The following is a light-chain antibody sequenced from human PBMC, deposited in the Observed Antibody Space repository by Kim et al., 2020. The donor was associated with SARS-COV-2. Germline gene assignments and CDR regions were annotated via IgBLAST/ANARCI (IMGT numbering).Light chain of an antibody. Sequence: EIVMTQSPATLSVSPGERATLSCRASQSVSSNLAWYQQKPGQAPRLLIFDASTRATGIPARFSGSGSGTEFTLTISSLQSEDFAVYYCQQYNNWVGTFGQGTKLEI. CDR2: DAS. CDR3: QQYNNWVGT. CDR1: QSVSSN. V-gene: IGKV3-15*01. J-gene: IGKJ2*01.